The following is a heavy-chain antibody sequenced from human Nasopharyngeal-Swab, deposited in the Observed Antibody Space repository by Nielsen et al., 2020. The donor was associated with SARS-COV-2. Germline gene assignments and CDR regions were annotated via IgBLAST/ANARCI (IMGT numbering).Heavy chain of an antibody. J-gene: IGHJ6*03. V-gene: IGHV7-4-1*02. D-gene: IGHD6-13*01. CDR1: GYTFTSYA. Sequence: ASVKVFCKASGYTFTSYAINWVRQAPGQGLEWMGWINTNTGNPTYAQGFTGRFVFSLDTSFSTAYLQISSLKAEDTAVYYCARGGSSSWYSYYYYYMDVWGKGTTVTVSS. CDR3: ARGGSSSWYSYYYYYMDV. CDR2: INTNTGNP.